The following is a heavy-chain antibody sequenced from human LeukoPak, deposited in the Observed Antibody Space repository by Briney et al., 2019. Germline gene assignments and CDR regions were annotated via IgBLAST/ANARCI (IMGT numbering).Heavy chain of an antibody. CDR3: AKDTVRGSHFWYYFDY. V-gene: IGHV3-30*18. J-gene: IGHJ4*02. CDR2: ISYDGGIK. D-gene: IGHD3-3*02. CDR1: GFTFSSYG. Sequence: GGSLRLSCAASGFTFSSYGMHWVRQAPGKGLEWVAVISYDGGIKYYADSVKGRFTISRDNSKNTLYLQMNSLRAEDTAVYYCAKDTVRGSHFWYYFDYWGQGTLVTVSS.